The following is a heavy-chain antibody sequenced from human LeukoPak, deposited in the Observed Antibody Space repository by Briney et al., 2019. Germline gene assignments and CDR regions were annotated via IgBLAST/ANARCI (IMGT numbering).Heavy chain of an antibody. V-gene: IGHV3-74*01. D-gene: IGHD7-27*01. CDR2: IYTDETTT. Sequence: PGGSLRPSCVASGFTFSSYWMHWVRQAPGKGLLWVSRIYTDETTTAYTDSVKGRFTISRDNAKNTLYLQMNSLRAEDTAVYYCVRRSPLGGFLDSWGQGTLVTVSS. CDR3: VRRSPLGGFLDS. J-gene: IGHJ4*02. CDR1: GFTFSSYW.